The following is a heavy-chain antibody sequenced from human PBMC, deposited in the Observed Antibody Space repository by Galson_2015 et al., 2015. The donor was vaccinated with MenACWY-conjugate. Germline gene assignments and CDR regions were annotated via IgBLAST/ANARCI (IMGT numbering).Heavy chain of an antibody. D-gene: IGHD2/OR15-2a*01. V-gene: IGHV1-18*04. CDR3: ARDHLYCNSAGCVGSGTPLEY. J-gene: IGHJ4*02. CDR2: ISTNNGNT. Sequence: SVKVSCKASGYTFTVYGINWVRQAPGQGLEWMGWISTNNGNTAFAQKFQGRVTMTRETSTSTVYMELRSLRSDDTAMYYCARDHLYCNSAGCVGSGTPLEYWGQGTLVTVSS. CDR1: GYTFTVYG.